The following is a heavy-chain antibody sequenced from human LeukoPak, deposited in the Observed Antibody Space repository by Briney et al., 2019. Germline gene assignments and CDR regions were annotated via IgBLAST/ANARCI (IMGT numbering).Heavy chain of an antibody. CDR3: AVDLYCSVWYGAFDM. J-gene: IGHJ3*02. D-gene: IGHD6-19*01. Sequence: GGSLRLSCAASGFTFDAYAMHWVRQAPGKGLEWVSGISWNSGTIGYADSVKGRFTISRDNAKNSLYLQMNSLRAEDTALYFCAVDLYCSVWYGAFDMWGQGTMVTVST. CDR1: GFTFDAYA. V-gene: IGHV3-9*01. CDR2: ISWNSGTI.